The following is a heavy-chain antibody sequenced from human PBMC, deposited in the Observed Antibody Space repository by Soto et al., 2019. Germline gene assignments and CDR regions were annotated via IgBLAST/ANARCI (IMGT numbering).Heavy chain of an antibody. CDR3: ARNPLYCSGVSCYSRRLYNWFDP. CDR2: IYYSGST. J-gene: IGHJ5*02. Sequence: QVQLQESGPGLVKPSQTLSLTCTVSGGSISSGGYYWSWIRQHPGKGLEWSGYIYYSGSTYYNPSLKSRVTISVATSKNQFSLKLSSVTAADTAVYYCARNPLYCSGVSCYSRRLYNWFDPWGQGTLVTVSS. V-gene: IGHV4-31*03. D-gene: IGHD2-15*01. CDR1: GGSISSGGYY.